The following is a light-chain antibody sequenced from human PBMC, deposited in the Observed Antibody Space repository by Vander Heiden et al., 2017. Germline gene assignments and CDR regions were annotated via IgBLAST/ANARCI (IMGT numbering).Light chain of an antibody. CDR1: SSHIGSNT. V-gene: IGLV1-44*01. Sequence: QSVLTQRHAASGTPGQRVTISCSGLSSHIGSNTVNWYQHLPGTAPKLLIYSTNQRPSGVPDRFSGSKSGTSASLAISVLQSEDEADYYCAAWEDSLNGLVVFGGGTKLTVL. CDR3: AAWEDSLNGLVV. CDR2: STN. J-gene: IGLJ2*01.